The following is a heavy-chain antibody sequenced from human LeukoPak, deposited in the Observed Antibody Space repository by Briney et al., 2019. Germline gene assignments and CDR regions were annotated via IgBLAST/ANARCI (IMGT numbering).Heavy chain of an antibody. V-gene: IGHV3-9*01. Sequence: GRSLTLSCAASGFTFDDYAMHWVRHAPGKGLEWVSGISWNSGSIGYADSVKGRFTISRDNAKNSLYLQMNSLRAEDTALYYCAKSPVGLETILVFDYWGQGTLVTVSS. D-gene: IGHD4/OR15-4a*01. CDR2: ISWNSGSI. CDR3: AKSPVGLETILVFDY. J-gene: IGHJ4*02. CDR1: GFTFDDYA.